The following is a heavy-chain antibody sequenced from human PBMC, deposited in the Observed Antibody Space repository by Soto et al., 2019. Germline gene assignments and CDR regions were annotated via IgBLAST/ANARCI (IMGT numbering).Heavy chain of an antibody. CDR1: GGSISSGDYS. Sequence: SETLSLTCAVSGGSISSGDYSWSWIRQPPGQGLEWIGNIYHSGTTYYNPSLKSRVTISLDRSKNQIPLKLTSVAAADTAVYYCARAGQSGYDYHFDYWGQGTLVTVSS. CDR2: IYHSGTT. CDR3: ARAGQSGYDYHFDY. V-gene: IGHV4-30-2*01. J-gene: IGHJ4*02. D-gene: IGHD5-12*01.